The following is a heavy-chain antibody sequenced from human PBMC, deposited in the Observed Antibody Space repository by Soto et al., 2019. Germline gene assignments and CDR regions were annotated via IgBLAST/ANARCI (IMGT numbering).Heavy chain of an antibody. Sequence: QVRLVDSGGGVVQPGRSLRLSCVASGFTFRSSGMHWVRQAPGKGLEWVAVIWADENKRYYADSVKGRFTISRDNSKNPLYLQMNNLRAEDTAVYYCARDTGGAPFDYWGQGTLVTVSS. D-gene: IGHD2-8*02. J-gene: IGHJ4*02. V-gene: IGHV3-33*01. CDR1: GFTFRSSG. CDR2: IWADENKR. CDR3: ARDTGGAPFDY.